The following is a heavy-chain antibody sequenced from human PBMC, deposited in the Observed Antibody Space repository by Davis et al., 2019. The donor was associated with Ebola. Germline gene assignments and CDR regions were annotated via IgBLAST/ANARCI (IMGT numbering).Heavy chain of an antibody. V-gene: IGHV4-30-4*07. CDR3: ARGDSYYDPGGYYAGPEAPDH. Sequence: LRLSCAVSGGFVSSGGYSWSWIRQPPGKGLEWIGYYYYTGSTHYSPSLKRRVTISIDTSKNQFSLHLNSVTAADTAVYYCARGDSYYDPGGYYAGPEAPDHWGQGTLVSVSS. D-gene: IGHD3-22*01. CDR1: GGFVSSGGYS. J-gene: IGHJ4*02. CDR2: YYYTGST.